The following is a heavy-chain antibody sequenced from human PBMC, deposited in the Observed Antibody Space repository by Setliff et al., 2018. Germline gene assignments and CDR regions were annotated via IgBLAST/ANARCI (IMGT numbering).Heavy chain of an antibody. J-gene: IGHJ4*02. CDR3: ARLPPLHTPMALTFDY. CDR1: GGSVRGYY. Sequence: PSETLSLTCTVSGGSVRGYYWSWIRQPPGKGLEWIGYMYYSGDTNYNPSPKSRVTISVDTSKNQFSLELRSVTAADTAVYYCARLPPLHTPMALTFDYWGQGILVTVS. V-gene: IGHV4-59*08. CDR2: MYYSGDT. D-gene: IGHD5-18*01.